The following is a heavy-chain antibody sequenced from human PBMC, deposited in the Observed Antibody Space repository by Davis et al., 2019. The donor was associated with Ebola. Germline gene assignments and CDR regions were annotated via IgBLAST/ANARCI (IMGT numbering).Heavy chain of an antibody. Sequence: AASVKVSCKASGYTFTGYYMHWVRQAPGQGLEWMGWINPKSGDTNYAQIFQGRVTMTRDTSISTAYMDLSELRSDDTAVYYCARGERSMGNCFDYWGQGTLVTVSP. CDR2: INPKSGDT. D-gene: IGHD2/OR15-2a*01. J-gene: IGHJ4*02. V-gene: IGHV1-2*02. CDR3: ARGERSMGNCFDY. CDR1: GYTFTGYY.